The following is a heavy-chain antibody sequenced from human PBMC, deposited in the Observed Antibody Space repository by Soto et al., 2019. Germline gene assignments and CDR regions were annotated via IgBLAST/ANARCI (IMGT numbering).Heavy chain of an antibody. V-gene: IGHV2-5*02. Sequence: QITLKESGPTLVKPTQTLTLTCTFSGFSLTTRGVGVGWIRQPPGKARECLALIYWDDDKRYSPSLQSRPSITKDTSKNQVVLTMTNVDPVDTATYYCAHIPNYYQYDWFDPWGQGTLVSVSS. CDR1: GFSLTTRGVG. CDR3: AHIPNYYQYDWFDP. CDR2: IYWDDDK. J-gene: IGHJ5*02. D-gene: IGHD3-16*01.